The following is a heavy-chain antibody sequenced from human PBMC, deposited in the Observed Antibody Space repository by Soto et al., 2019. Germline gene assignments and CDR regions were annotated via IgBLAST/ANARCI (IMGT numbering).Heavy chain of an antibody. CDR3: ARLCTTGTTRFCDY. CDR2: IYYSGST. Sequence: SETHPLPSTFSCGSSISRSYYWGCIRQPPGKGLEWIGSIYYSGSTYYNPSLKSRVTISVDTSKNQFSLKLSSVTAADTAVYYCARLCTTGTTRFCDYWGQGTLVTVSS. CDR1: CGSSISRSYY. D-gene: IGHD1-1*01. J-gene: IGHJ4*02. V-gene: IGHV4-39*01.